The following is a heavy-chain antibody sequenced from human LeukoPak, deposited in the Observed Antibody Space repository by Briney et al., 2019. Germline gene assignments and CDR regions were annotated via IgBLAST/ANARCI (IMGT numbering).Heavy chain of an antibody. J-gene: IGHJ4*02. CDR3: AKDLPDGYSYGSEFDY. D-gene: IGHD5-18*01. Sequence: GGSLRLSCAASGFTFSSYAMSWVRQAPGKGLEWVSAIGGSGGSTYYADSVKGRFTISRDNSKNTLYLQMNSLRAEDTAVYYCAKDLPDGYSYGSEFDYWGQGTLVTVSS. V-gene: IGHV3-23*01. CDR1: GFTFSSYA. CDR2: IGGSGGST.